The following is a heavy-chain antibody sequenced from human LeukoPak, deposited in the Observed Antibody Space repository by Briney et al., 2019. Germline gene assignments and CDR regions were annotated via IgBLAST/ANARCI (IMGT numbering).Heavy chain of an antibody. Sequence: PGGSLRLSCAASGFTFSSYAMSWVRQAPGKGLEWVSAISGSGGSTYYADSVKGRFTISRDNSKNTLYLQMNSLRAEDTAVYYCAKTLIAITTTIWRRGLDYWGQGTLVTVSS. CDR1: GFTFSSYA. V-gene: IGHV3-23*01. J-gene: IGHJ4*02. D-gene: IGHD3-22*01. CDR2: ISGSGGST. CDR3: AKTLIAITTTIWRRGLDY.